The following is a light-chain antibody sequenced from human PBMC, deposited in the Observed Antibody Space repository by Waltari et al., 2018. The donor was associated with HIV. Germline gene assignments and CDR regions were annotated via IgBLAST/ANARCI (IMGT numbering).Light chain of an antibody. CDR3: CSYAGSYTFV. CDR2: DVS. Sequence: QSALTQPRSVSGSPGQSVTISCTGTSSDVGGYNYVSWYQQHTGKAPKLMIYDVSTRPSGVPDRFSGSKSGNTASLTSSGLQAEDEADYYCCSYAGSYTFVFGGGTKLTVL. J-gene: IGLJ2*01. CDR1: SSDVGGYNY. V-gene: IGLV2-11*01.